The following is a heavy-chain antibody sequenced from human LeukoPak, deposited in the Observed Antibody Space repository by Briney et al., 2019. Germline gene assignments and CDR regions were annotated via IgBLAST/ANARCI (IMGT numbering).Heavy chain of an antibody. D-gene: IGHD3-3*01. J-gene: IGHJ3*02. CDR2: IYYSGST. Sequence: SETLSLNCTVPGGSISSSSYHWRWVRQPQAKRPERVERIYYSGSTYYNPSRKRRITISVETSKNRLSLTLTSVTSAPTALSYCASLVIPYDFWSGHIATHAFDIWGQGTMVTGSS. CDR1: GGSISSSSYH. V-gene: IGHV4-39*01. CDR3: ASLVIPYDFWSGHIATHAFDI.